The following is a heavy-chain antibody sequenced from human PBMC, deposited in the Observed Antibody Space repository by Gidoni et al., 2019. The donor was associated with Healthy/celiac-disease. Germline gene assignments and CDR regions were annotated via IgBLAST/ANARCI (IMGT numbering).Heavy chain of an antibody. CDR1: GSTFTSYA. V-gene: IGHV1-3*01. D-gene: IGHD3-22*01. J-gene: IGHJ4*02. CDR3: ASSYDSSGYYFDY. CDR2: INAGNGNT. Sequence: QVQLVQSGAEVKKPGASVKVSCKASGSTFTSYAMHWVRQAPGQRLEWMGWINAGNGNTKYSQKFQGRVTITRDTSASTAYMELSSLRSEDTAVYYCASSYDSSGYYFDYWGQGTLVTVSS.